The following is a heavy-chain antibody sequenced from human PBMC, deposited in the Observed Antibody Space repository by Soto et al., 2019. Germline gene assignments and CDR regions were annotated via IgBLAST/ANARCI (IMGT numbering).Heavy chain of an antibody. CDR2: IYYGGST. Sequence: PSETLSHTCTVSGGSITSSRYYWAWIRKPPGKGLEWIGTIYYGGSTSYNASLKSRVTISVDTSKNQFSLNLSSVTAADTAVYFYASMDPYNDIWSPHYYFTFCPQATLVTSPQ. CDR1: GGSITSSRYY. V-gene: IGHV4-39*01. J-gene: IGHJ4*01. D-gene: IGHD3-3*01. CDR3: ASMDPYNDIWSPHYYFTF.